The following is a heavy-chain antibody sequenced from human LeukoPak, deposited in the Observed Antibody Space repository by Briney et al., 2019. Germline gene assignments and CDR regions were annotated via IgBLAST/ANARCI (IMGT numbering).Heavy chain of an antibody. J-gene: IGHJ4*02. Sequence: PSETLSLTCAVYGGSFSGYYWSWIRQPPGKGLEWIGEINHSGSTNYNPSLKSRVTISVDTSKNQFSLKLSSVTAADTAVYYCGRVLQLWSPRYYFDYWGQGTLVTVSS. V-gene: IGHV4-34*01. CDR3: GRVLQLWSPRYYFDY. D-gene: IGHD5-18*01. CDR2: INHSGST. CDR1: GGSFSGYY.